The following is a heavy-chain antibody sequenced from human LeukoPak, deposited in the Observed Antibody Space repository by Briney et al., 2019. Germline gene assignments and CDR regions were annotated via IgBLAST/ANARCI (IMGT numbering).Heavy chain of an antibody. J-gene: IGHJ6*03. Sequence: PGGSLRLSCSVSGFTFSSDAMSWFRQAQGQGLEWVSNIRGSGGSTYYADSVKGRFTISRDNSKNTLYLQMNSLRAEDTAVYYCAKSPRDDYYYYYMDVWGKGTTVTVSS. CDR1: GFTFSSDA. CDR2: IRGSGGST. D-gene: IGHD3-10*01. V-gene: IGHV3-23*01. CDR3: AKSPRDDYYYYYMDV.